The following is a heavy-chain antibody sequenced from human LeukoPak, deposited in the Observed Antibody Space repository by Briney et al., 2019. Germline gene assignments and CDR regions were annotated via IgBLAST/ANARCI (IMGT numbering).Heavy chain of an antibody. CDR1: GYSFTSYW. J-gene: IGHJ6*03. V-gene: IGHV5-51*01. CDR2: IYPGDSDT. D-gene: IGHD1-26*01. CDR3: ARGLGRSFYYYYMDV. Sequence: GESLKISCKGSGYSFTSYWIGWVRQMPGKGLEWRGIIYPGDSDTRYSPSFQGQGTISADKSISTAYLQWSSLKASDTAMYYCARGLGRSFYYYYMDVWGKGTTVTVSS.